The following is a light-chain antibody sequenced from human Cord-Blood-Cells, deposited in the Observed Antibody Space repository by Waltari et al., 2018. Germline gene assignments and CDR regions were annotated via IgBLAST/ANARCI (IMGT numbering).Light chain of an antibody. CDR3: QQYYSYPWT. CDR2: AAS. CDR1: QGISSY. J-gene: IGKJ1*01. Sequence: AIRLTRSTSSLSASTGDRVTITCRASQGISSYLAWYQQKPGKAPKLLIYAASTLQSGVPSRFSGSGSGTDFTLTISCLQSEDFATYYCQQYYSYPWTFGQGTKVEIK. V-gene: IGKV1-8*01.